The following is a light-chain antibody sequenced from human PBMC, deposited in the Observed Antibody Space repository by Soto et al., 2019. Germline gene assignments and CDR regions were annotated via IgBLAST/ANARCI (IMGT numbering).Light chain of an antibody. CDR1: QTIARY. CDR2: AAS. CDR3: LQSYSAPRA. J-gene: IGKJ1*01. Sequence: IQMTQSPSSLSASVGDRVTITCRASQTIARYLNWYQQKAGEVPHLLIYAASNLHSGVPSRFSGSGSGTEFTLTINGLQPADFATYYCLQSYSAPRAFGQGTKVVIK. V-gene: IGKV1-39*01.